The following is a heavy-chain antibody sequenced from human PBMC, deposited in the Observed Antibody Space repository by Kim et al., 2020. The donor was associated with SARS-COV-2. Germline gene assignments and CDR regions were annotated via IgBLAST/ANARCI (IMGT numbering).Heavy chain of an antibody. V-gene: IGHV4-39*01. Sequence: SETLSLTCSVSGASIGTYKFYWDWILQPPGKGLEWIGSSYYSGVTYYSPTLNSRFTISLDTSKNQFSLNLSSLTAADTAVYYFARRTFVAERTSLDPWGQGTLVSVFS. CDR1: GASIGTYKFY. CDR3: ARRTFVAERTSLDP. CDR2: SYYSGVT. D-gene: IGHD6-19*01. J-gene: IGHJ5*02.